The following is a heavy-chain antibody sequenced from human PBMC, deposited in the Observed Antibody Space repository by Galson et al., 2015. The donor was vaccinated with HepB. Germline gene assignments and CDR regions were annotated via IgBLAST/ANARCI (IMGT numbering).Heavy chain of an antibody. V-gene: IGHV1-69*13. J-gene: IGHJ6*02. CDR1: GGTFSSYA. CDR3: AGEATVTTYYGMDV. Sequence: SVKVSCKASGGTFSSYAISWVRQAPGQGLEWMGGIIPIFGTANYAQKFQGRVTITADESTSTAYMELSSLRSEDTAVYYCAGEATVTTYYGMDVWGQGTTVTVSS. CDR2: IIPIFGTA. D-gene: IGHD4-17*01.